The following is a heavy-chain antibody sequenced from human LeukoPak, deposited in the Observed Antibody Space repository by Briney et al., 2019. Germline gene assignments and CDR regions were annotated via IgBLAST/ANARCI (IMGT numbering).Heavy chain of an antibody. CDR2: ISSSSSYI. Sequence: PGGSLRLSCAASGFTFSSYSMNWVRQAPGKGLEWVSSISSSSSYIYYADSVKGRFTISRDNAKNSLCLQMNSLRAEDTAVYYCATRLRGSSSYWGQGTLVTVSS. V-gene: IGHV3-21*01. J-gene: IGHJ4*02. D-gene: IGHD6-6*01. CDR3: ATRLRGSSSY. CDR1: GFTFSSYS.